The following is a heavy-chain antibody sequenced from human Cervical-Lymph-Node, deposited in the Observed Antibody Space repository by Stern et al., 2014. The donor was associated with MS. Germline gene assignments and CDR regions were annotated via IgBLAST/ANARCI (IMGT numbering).Heavy chain of an antibody. CDR3: ERKADWGDYFDY. J-gene: IGHJ4*02. CDR1: GDSIRTYF. Sequence: QVQLQESGPGLLKPSETLSLTCTVSGDSIRTYFWTWIRQSPGKTLEWIGYIYSSGSTDYNPSLKSRVTMSLDTANKPFSLNLTSVTAADTAVYFCERKADWGDYFDYWGQGTLVTVSS. V-gene: IGHV4-59*08. CDR2: IYSSGST. D-gene: IGHD7-27*01.